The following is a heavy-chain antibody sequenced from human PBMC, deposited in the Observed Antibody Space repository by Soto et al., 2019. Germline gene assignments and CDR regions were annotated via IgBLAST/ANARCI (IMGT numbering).Heavy chain of an antibody. CDR1: GFTFNNYY. D-gene: IGHD5-12*01. CDR3: ARDKSGPADY. Sequence: VQLVESGGGLVQPGGSLILSCAASGFTFNNYYMHWVRQAPGKGLVWVSRITDDGSSTHYADSVKGRFTISRDNAKNTLYLQMNSLRAEDTAVYYCARDKSGPADYWGQGTLVTVSS. V-gene: IGHV3-74*01. CDR2: ITDDGSST. J-gene: IGHJ4*02.